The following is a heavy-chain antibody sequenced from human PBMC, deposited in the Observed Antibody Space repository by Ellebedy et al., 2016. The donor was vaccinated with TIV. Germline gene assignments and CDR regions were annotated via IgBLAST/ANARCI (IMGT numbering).Heavy chain of an antibody. D-gene: IGHD3-10*01. J-gene: IGHJ4*02. CDR2: ISAGGGTI. CDR3: AKERDYYGSDSYREMGD. V-gene: IGHV3-48*04. CDR1: GFRFSIYS. Sequence: GESLKISCRVSGFRFSIYSMNWARQAPGKGLEWIAYISAGGGTIEHANSVNGRFTISRDDAKNSVFLQMNRLRVEDTAVYFCAKERDYYGSDSYREMGDWGQGVLVTVS.